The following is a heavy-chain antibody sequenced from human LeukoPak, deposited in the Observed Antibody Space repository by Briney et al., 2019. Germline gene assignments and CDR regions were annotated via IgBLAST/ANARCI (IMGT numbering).Heavy chain of an antibody. V-gene: IGHV3-30*18. CDR1: GFTFSSYG. J-gene: IGHJ6*02. CDR2: ISYDGSNK. D-gene: IGHD6-19*01. CDR3: AKDLYSSGWYRVNYYYYGMDV. Sequence: GRSLRLSCAASGFTFSSYGMHWVRQAPGKGLEWVAVISYDGSNKYYADSVKGRFTISRDNSKNTLYLQMNSLRAEDTAVYYCAKDLYSSGWYRVNYYYYGMDVWGQGTTVTASS.